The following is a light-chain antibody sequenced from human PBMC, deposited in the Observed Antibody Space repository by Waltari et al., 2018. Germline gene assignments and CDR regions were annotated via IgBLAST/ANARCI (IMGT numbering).Light chain of an antibody. CDR1: SNNVGDQG. CDR2: RNN. V-gene: IGLV10-54*01. Sequence: QAGLTQPPSVSKGLRQTATLTCTGNSNNVGDQGAAWLQQHQGHPPNLLFYRNNNRPPGISERLSASRSGNTASLTITGLQPEDEADYYCTAWDSSLSAVVFGGGTKLTVL. CDR3: TAWDSSLSAVV. J-gene: IGLJ2*01.